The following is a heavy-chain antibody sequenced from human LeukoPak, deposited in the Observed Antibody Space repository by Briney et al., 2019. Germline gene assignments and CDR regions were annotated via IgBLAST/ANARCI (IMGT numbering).Heavy chain of an antibody. CDR3: AGHHPRNTVDF. Sequence: TSETLSLTCTVSGGSISSYYWSWIRQPPGKGLEWIAYISDIGSINYNPSLKSRVTISLDTSKNQFSLKLSPVTAADTAVYYCAGHHPRNTVDFWGQGALVTVSS. J-gene: IGHJ4*02. CDR1: GGSISSYY. D-gene: IGHD2/OR15-2a*01. V-gene: IGHV4-59*08. CDR2: ISDIGSI.